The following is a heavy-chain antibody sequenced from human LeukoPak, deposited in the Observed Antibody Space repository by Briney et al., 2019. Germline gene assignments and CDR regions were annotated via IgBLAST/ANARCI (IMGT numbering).Heavy chain of an antibody. CDR1: GGSISSNNW. Sequence: PSETLSLTCADSGGSISSNNWWSWVRQPPGKGLEWIGEIHHTGNNNYNPSVKSRVTISVDTSKKQFSLKLTSVTAADTAVYYCATYGSGSYPQTYYYMDVWGKGTTVTISS. J-gene: IGHJ6*03. CDR3: ATYGSGSYPQTYYYMDV. V-gene: IGHV4-4*02. CDR2: IHHTGNN. D-gene: IGHD3-10*01.